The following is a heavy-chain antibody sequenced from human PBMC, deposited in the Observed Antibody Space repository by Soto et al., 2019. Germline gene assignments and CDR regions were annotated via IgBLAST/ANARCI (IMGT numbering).Heavy chain of an antibody. CDR1: GGYISSGGYY. CDR3: ARAPLPRAVIIPYYFDY. CDR2: IYYSGST. D-gene: IGHD3-3*01. V-gene: IGHV4-31*03. Sequence: PSETLSLTCTVSGGYISSGGYYWSWIRQHPGKGLEWIGYIYYSGSTYYNPSLKSRVTISVDTSKNQFSLKLSSVTAADTAVYYCARAPLPRAVIIPYYFDYWGQGTLVTVSS. J-gene: IGHJ4*02.